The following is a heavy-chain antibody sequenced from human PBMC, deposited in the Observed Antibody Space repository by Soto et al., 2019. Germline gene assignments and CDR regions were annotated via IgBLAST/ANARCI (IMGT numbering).Heavy chain of an antibody. CDR1: GYSFTSNG. CDR3: AISEGTTPFDN. V-gene: IGHV1-18*01. Sequence: QVQLVQSGAEVKKPGASVKVSCKTSGYSFTSNGITWVRQAPGQGLEWMGWISAYNGNTIHAQKVQGRVTMTTDTIMSTAYMELRNLRSDDTAVYYCAISEGTTPFDNWGQGTLVIVSS. D-gene: IGHD1-7*01. CDR2: ISAYNGNT. J-gene: IGHJ4*02.